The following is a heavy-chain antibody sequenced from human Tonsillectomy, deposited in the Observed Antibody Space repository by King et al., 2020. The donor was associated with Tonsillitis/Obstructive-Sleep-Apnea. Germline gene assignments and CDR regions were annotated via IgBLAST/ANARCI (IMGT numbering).Heavy chain of an antibody. CDR1: GFTVSSNY. V-gene: IGHV3-66*01. Sequence: VQLVESGGGLVQPGGSLRLSCAASGFTVSSNYMSWVRQAPGKGLEWVSVIYSGGSTYYADSVKGRFTISRDNSKNTLYLQMNSLRAEDTAVYYCARAAPRCGGDCYLVGEGHNRVDYWGQGTLVTVSS. CDR2: IYSGGST. J-gene: IGHJ4*02. CDR3: ARAAPRCGGDCYLVGEGHNRVDY. D-gene: IGHD2-21*01.